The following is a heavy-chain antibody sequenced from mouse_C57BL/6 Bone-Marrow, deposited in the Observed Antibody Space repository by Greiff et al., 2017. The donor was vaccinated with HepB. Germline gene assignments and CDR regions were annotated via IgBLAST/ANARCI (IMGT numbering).Heavy chain of an antibody. J-gene: IGHJ3*01. Sequence: QVQLQQSGPELVKPGASVKISCKASGYAFSSSWINWVKQRPGKGLEWIGRIYPGDGDTNYNGKFKGKATLTADKSSSTAYMQLSSLTSEDSAVYFCATSYGSSYDQAWFAYWGQGTLVTVSA. CDR3: ATSYGSSYDQAWFAY. CDR1: GYAFSSSW. V-gene: IGHV1-82*01. CDR2: IYPGDGDT. D-gene: IGHD1-1*01.